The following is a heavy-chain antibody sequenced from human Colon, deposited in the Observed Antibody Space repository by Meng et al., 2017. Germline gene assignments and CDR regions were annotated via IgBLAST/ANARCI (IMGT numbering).Heavy chain of an antibody. J-gene: IGHJ4*02. CDR2: IYYSGST. D-gene: IGHD3-22*01. Sequence: QVQLKGSGPGLVRPSETLLLTGTVSGGSVSSGSYYWSWIRQPPGKGLEWIGYIYYSGSTNYNPSLKSRVTISVDTSKNQFSLKLSSVTAADTAVYYCARGASDYDFDYWGQGTLVTVSS. CDR1: GGSVSSGSYY. CDR3: ARGASDYDFDY. V-gene: IGHV4-61*01.